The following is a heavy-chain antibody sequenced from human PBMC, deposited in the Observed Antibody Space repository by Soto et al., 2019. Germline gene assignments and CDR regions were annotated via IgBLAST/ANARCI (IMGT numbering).Heavy chain of an antibody. CDR3: AKEWDIVVVVAATTFDY. J-gene: IGHJ4*02. D-gene: IGHD2-15*01. CDR1: GFTFSSYG. CDR2: ISYDGSNK. V-gene: IGHV3-30*18. Sequence: QVQLVESGGGVVQPGRSLRLSCAASGFTFSSYGMHWVRQAPGKGLEWVAVISYDGSNKYYADSVKGRFTISRDNSKNPLYLQKNRLRAEDTAVYYCAKEWDIVVVVAATTFDYWGQGTLVTVSS.